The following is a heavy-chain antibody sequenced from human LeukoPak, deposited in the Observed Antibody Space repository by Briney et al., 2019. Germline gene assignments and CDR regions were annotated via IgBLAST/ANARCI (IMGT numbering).Heavy chain of an antibody. D-gene: IGHD6-13*01. CDR3: ARESSGYGSSSWYSTVAPRTYYFDY. V-gene: IGHV4-34*01. J-gene: IGHJ4*02. CDR1: GGSFSGYY. Sequence: PSETLSLTCAVYGGSFSGYYWSWIRQPPGKGLEWIGEINHSGSTNYNPSLKSRVTISVDTSKNQFSLVLSSVTAADTAVYYCARESSGYGSSSWYSTVAPRTYYFDYWGQGTLVTVSS. CDR2: INHSGST.